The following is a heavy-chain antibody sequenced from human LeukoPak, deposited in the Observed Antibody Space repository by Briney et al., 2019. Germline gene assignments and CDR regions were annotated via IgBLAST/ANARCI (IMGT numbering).Heavy chain of an antibody. CDR1: RGAITFYY. CDR3: ARSIGTGTVAAFDI. J-gene: IGHJ3*02. V-gene: IGHV4-59*01. CDR2: VFYSGDT. Sequence: SETLSLTCTVSRGAITFYYWNWIRQPPGKGLEWIGYVFYSGDTNSNPSLKSRVTISVDTSKNQFSLKLSSVTAADTGVYYCARSIGTGTVAAFDIWGQGTVVTVSS. D-gene: IGHD4-23*01.